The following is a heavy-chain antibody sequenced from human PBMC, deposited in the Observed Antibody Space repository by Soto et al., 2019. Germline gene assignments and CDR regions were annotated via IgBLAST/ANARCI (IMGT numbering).Heavy chain of an antibody. CDR2: LSWYDNK. CDR1: GLELSTRAVG. Sequence: ITLNESGPTLVKPTQTLTLTCTFSGLELSTRAVGVAWFRQPPGKALEWLARLSWYDNKRYTPSLKSRLTITKHTPTNQVVITMTNVYHVDTATYNCAQTYYYGSNRFNPGGQGTLVTVSS. J-gene: IGHJ5*02. D-gene: IGHD3-10*01. CDR3: AQTYYYGSNRFNP. V-gene: IGHV2-5*01.